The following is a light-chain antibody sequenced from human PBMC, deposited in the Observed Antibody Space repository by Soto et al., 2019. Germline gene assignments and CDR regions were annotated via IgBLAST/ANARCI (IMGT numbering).Light chain of an antibody. V-gene: IGKV1-39*01. CDR1: QTISSH. J-gene: IGKJ5*01. Sequence: DIQMTQSPSSLSASVGDRVIITCRASQTISSHLNWYQQKPGKAPNLLVYAACSLQSGVPSRLTGSGSGTDFTLTISSLQLEDFATYFCQQSYTTPITFGQGTRL. CDR3: QQSYTTPIT. CDR2: AAC.